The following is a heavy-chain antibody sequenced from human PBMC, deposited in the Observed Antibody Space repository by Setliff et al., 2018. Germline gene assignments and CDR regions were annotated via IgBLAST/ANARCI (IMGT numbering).Heavy chain of an antibody. J-gene: IGHJ4*02. Sequence: ASVKVSCKASGYIFTYYAIHWVRQAPGQRLEWMGWINAGNGNTNYAQNFQGRVTMTTDTSTSTAYMELRSLRSDDTAMYYCARDLSTTVMTRSWYYFDYWGQGTLVTV. CDR1: GYIFTYYA. D-gene: IGHD4-17*01. V-gene: IGHV1-3*01. CDR3: ARDLSTTVMTRSWYYFDY. CDR2: INAGNGNT.